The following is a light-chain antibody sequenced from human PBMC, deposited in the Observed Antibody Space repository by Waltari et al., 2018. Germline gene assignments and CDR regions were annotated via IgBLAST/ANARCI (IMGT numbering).Light chain of an antibody. CDR3: QAWDTTVV. Sequence: SYDLTQPPSVSVSPGQTARITCSGDKLGDKYVCWYQQKPGQSPVLVIYQDNKRPSGIPERFSGSNSGNTATLTISETQAMDEADYYCQAWDTTVVFGGGTKLTVL. CDR2: QDN. J-gene: IGLJ2*01. CDR1: KLGDKY. V-gene: IGLV3-1*01.